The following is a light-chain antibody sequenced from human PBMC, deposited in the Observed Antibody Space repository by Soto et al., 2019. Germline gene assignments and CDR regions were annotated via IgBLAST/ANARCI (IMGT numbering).Light chain of an antibody. CDR2: GAS. CDR1: QSVSSSY. Sequence: EIVLTQSPGTLSLSPGERATLSCRASQSVSSSYLAWYQQKPGQAPRPLIYGASSRYIGIPDRFSGSGSGTAFTLTISTLEPQDFEVYYCQQYASSPCTFDQGTKVEIK. V-gene: IGKV3-20*01. J-gene: IGKJ1*01. CDR3: QQYASSPCT.